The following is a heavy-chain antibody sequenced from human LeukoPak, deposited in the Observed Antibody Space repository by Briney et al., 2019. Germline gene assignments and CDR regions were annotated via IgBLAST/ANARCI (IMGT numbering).Heavy chain of an antibody. V-gene: IGHV3-30*04. CDR3: ARDRTYSFDY. CDR2: ISYDGSNK. CDR1: GFTFSSYA. J-gene: IGHJ4*02. Sequence: GRSLRLSCAASGFTFSSYAMHWVRQAPGKGLEWVAVISYDGSNKYYADSVKGRFTISRDNSKNTLYLQMNRLKAEDTAVYYCARDRTYSFDYWGQGTLVTVSS.